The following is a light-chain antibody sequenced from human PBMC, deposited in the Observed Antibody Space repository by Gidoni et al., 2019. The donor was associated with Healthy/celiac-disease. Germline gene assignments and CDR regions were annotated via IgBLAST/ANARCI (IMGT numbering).Light chain of an antibody. CDR2: ENN. CDR3: GTWDSSLSVV. J-gene: IGLJ3*02. Sequence: QSVLTQPPSVSAAPGQKVTISCSGSSSNIGNNYASWYQQLPGTAPKLLIYENNKRPSGIPDRFSGSKSGTSATLGITGLQTGDEADYYCGTWDSSLSVVFGGGTKLTVL. CDR1: SSNIGNNY. V-gene: IGLV1-51*02.